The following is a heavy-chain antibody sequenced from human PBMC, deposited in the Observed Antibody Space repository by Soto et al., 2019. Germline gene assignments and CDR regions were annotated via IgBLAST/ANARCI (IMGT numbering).Heavy chain of an antibody. Sequence: QLQLQESGPGLVKPSETLSLTCTVSGGSISSSSYYWGWICQPPGKGLEWIGSIYYSGSTFYSPSLRSRVTISVDTSKNQFSLRVSSVTAADTAVYYCAREYSSAPDYWGQGTLVTVSS. J-gene: IGHJ4*02. CDR3: AREYSSAPDY. CDR1: GGSISSSSYY. V-gene: IGHV4-39*02. CDR2: IYYSGST. D-gene: IGHD6-25*01.